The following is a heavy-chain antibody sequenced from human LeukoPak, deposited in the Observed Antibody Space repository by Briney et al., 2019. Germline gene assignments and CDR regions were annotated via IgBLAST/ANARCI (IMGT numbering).Heavy chain of an antibody. CDR2: VSKSGST. CDR3: ANLLSGYFHY. CDR1: GGSVTSGSYY. J-gene: IGHJ1*01. V-gene: IGHV4-39*01. Sequence: PSETLSLTCSVSGGSVTSGSYYWAWIRQPPGKWLEWIGMVSKSGSTYHNPSLESRVTISVDTSRNRFSLKLTSVTAADTAVFYCANLLSGYFHYWGQGTLVTVSS.